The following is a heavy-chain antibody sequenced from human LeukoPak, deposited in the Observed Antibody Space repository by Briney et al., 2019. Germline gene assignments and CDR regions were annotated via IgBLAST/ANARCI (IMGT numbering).Heavy chain of an antibody. CDR1: GGSISSYY. Sequence: SETLSLTCAVSGGSISSYYWTWIRQPPGKGLEWIGCSSNSGSTKYNSSLKSRVTILVDTSKNQFSLRLTSVTAADSAVYYCARQASGSYFFDYWAREPWSPSPQ. V-gene: IGHV4-59*08. J-gene: IGHJ4*02. D-gene: IGHD1-26*01. CDR2: SSNSGST. CDR3: ARQASGSYFFDY.